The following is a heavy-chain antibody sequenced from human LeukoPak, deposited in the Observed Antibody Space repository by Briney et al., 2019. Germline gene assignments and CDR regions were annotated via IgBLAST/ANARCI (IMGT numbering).Heavy chain of an antibody. CDR1: GGSISSYY. CDR2: IYYSGST. V-gene: IGHV4-59*01. J-gene: IGHJ3*02. D-gene: IGHD2-15*01. CDR3: ARDPDYLCSGGSCSPGAFDI. Sequence: PSETLSLTCTVSGGSISSYYWSWIRQPPGKGLEWIGYIYYSGSTNYNPSLKSRVTISVDTSKNQFSLKLSSVTAADTAVYYCARDPDYLCSGGSCSPGAFDIWGQGTMVTVSS.